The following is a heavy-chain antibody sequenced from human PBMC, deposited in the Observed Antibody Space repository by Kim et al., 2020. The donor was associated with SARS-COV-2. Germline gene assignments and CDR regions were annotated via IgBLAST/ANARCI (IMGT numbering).Heavy chain of an antibody. D-gene: IGHD6-13*01. CDR1: GYTFTSYA. CDR2: INAGNGNT. J-gene: IGHJ6*02. V-gene: IGHV1-3*01. Sequence: ASVKVSCKASGYTFTSYAMHWVRQAPGQRLEWMGWINAGNGNTKYSQKFQGRVTITRDTSASTAYMELSSLRSEDTAVYYCAGAAGTSYYYYYGMDVWGQGTTVTVSS. CDR3: AGAAGTSYYYYYGMDV.